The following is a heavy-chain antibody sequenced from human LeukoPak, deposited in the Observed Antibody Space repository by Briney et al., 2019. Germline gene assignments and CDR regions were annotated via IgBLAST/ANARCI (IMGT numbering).Heavy chain of an antibody. CDR2: IYPGDSDT. CDR3: ARHGSPYYYYGMDV. V-gene: IGHV5-51*01. D-gene: IGHD6-19*01. Sequence: GESLKISCKGSGCRFTTYWIGWVRQVPGKGPEWVGIIYPGDSDTRYSPSFQGQVTITADKSISTAYLQWSSLKASDTAMYYCARHGSPYYYYGMDVWGQGTTVTVSS. J-gene: IGHJ6*02. CDR1: GCRFTTYW.